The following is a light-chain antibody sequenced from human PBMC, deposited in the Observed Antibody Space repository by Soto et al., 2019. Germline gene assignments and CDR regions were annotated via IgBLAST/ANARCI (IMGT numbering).Light chain of an antibody. J-gene: IGLJ1*01. Sequence: QSVLTQSPSVSAAPGQKVSISCSGSSSNIGNNYVSWYQQIPGAAPKVLIYDNDKRPSGIPDRFSGSKSGTSATLRITGLQTGDEADYYCGTWDKLSAGGIFGTGTKVTVL. CDR1: SSNIGNNY. CDR2: DND. CDR3: GTWDKLSAGGI. V-gene: IGLV1-51*01.